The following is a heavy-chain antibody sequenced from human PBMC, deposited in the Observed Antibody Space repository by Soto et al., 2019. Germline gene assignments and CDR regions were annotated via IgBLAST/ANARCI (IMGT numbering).Heavy chain of an antibody. CDR2: IYISGST. V-gene: IGHV4-4*07. CDR1: GGSISSYY. J-gene: IGHJ3*02. CDR3: ARGLMIFGAPAKPGDAFDI. Sequence: SETLSLTCTVSGGSISSYYWSWIRQPAGKGLEWIGRIYISGSTNYNPSLKSRVTMSVDTSKNQFSLKLSSVTAADTAVDYCARGLMIFGAPAKPGDAFDIWGQGTMVT. D-gene: IGHD3-3*01.